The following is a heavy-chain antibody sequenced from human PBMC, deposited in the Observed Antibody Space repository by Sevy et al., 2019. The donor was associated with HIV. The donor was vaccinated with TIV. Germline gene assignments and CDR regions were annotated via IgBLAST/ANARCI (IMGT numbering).Heavy chain of an antibody. CDR1: GFTFSSYA. J-gene: IGHJ4*02. V-gene: IGHV3-30-3*01. D-gene: IGHD4-17*01. CDR2: ISYDGSNK. CDR3: ASWRTDYGDEGV. Sequence: GGSLRLSCAASGFTFSSYAMHWVRQAPGKGLEWVAVISYDGSNKYYADSVKGRFTISRDNSKNTLYLQMNSLRAEGTAVYYCASWRTDYGDEGVWGQGTLVTVSS.